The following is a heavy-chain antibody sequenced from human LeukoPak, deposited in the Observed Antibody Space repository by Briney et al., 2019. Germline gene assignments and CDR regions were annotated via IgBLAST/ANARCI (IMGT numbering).Heavy chain of an antibody. CDR3: ATDIVVVPAAIDAFDI. J-gene: IGHJ3*02. D-gene: IGHD2-2*01. Sequence: PGGSLRLSCAASGFTFSSYSMNWVRQAPGKGLEWVSYISSSSSTIYYADSVKGRFTISRDNAKNSLYLQMISLRAEDTAVYYCATDIVVVPAAIDAFDIWGQGTMVTVSS. CDR2: ISSSSSTI. CDR1: GFTFSSYS. V-gene: IGHV3-48*01.